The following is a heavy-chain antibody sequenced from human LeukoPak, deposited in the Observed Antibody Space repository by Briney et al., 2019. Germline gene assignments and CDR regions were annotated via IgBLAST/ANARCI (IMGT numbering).Heavy chain of an antibody. J-gene: IGHJ4*02. CDR3: ARIFTLYSSSPNSLDY. CDR1: GGTFSSYA. D-gene: IGHD6-6*01. V-gene: IGHV1-69*05. CDR2: IIPIFGTA. Sequence: SVKVSCKASGGTFSSYAISWVRQAPGQGLEWMGGIIPIFGTANYAQKFQGRVTITTDESTSTAYMELSSLRSEDTAVYYCARIFTLYSSSPNSLDYWGQGTLVTVSS.